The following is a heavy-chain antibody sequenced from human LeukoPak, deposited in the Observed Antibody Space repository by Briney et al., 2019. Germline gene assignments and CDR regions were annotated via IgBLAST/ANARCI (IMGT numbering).Heavy chain of an antibody. CDR2: INSDGSST. D-gene: IGHD6-19*01. J-gene: IGHJ4*02. CDR1: RFSVSSYW. Sequence: PGGSLRLSCAASRFSVSSYWMHWVRQAPGKGLVWVSRINSDGSSTSYADSVKGRFTISRDNAKNTLYLQMNSLRAEDTAVYYCARGGWYKSGLDYWGQGTLVTVSS. V-gene: IGHV3-74*01. CDR3: ARGGWYKSGLDY.